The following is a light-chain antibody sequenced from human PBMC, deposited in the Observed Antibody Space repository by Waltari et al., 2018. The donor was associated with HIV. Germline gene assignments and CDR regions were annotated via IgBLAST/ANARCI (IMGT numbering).Light chain of an antibody. J-gene: IGLJ2*01. Sequence: QSALTQPASVSGSPGQSITISCTGTSSDVGAYNYVSCYQLHPGKAPKRMIYDVSNRASGVSYRFSGSKSANTASLTISGLQAEDEAHYYCSSYTSSSTVVFGGGTKLTVL. CDR3: SSYTSSSTVV. CDR2: DVS. CDR1: SSDVGAYNY. V-gene: IGLV2-14*03.